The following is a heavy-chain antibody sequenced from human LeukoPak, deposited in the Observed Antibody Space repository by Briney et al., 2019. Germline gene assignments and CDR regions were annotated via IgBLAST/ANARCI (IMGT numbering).Heavy chain of an antibody. CDR1: GFTFSSYW. J-gene: IGHJ3*02. D-gene: IGHD6-19*01. CDR2: INSDGSST. Sequence: QPGGSLRLSCAASGFTFSSYWMHWVRQAPGKGLVWVSRINSDGSSTSYADSVKGRFTISRDNAKNTLYLQMNSLRAEDTAVYYCARDASHSSGWYAEAFDIWGQGTMVTVSS. V-gene: IGHV3-74*01. CDR3: ARDASHSSGWYAEAFDI.